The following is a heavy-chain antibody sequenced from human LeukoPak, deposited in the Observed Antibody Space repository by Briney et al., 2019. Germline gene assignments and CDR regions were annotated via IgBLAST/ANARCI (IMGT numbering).Heavy chain of an antibody. V-gene: IGHV1-18*01. CDR1: GYTFTSYG. D-gene: IGHD3-10*01. CDR2: ISAYNGNT. J-gene: IGHJ5*02. CDR3: ARDQSYYGSGIYGWFDP. Sequence: ASVKVSCKASGYTFTSYGISWVRQAPGQGLEWMGWISAYNGNTNYAQKLQGRVTMTTDTSTSTAYMELRSLRSDDTAVYYCARDQSYYGSGIYGWFDPWGQGTLVTVSS.